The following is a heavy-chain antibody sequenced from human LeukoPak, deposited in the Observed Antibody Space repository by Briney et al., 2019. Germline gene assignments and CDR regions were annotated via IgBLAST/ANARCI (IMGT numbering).Heavy chain of an antibody. V-gene: IGHV6-1*01. CDR1: GDSVSSNSAS. CDR3: ARDPDSSYEWGPFDP. CDR2: TYYRSKWQS. Sequence: SQTLSLTCAISGDSVSSNSASWTWIRQSPSRGLEGLGRTYYRSKWQSDYAVSVKSRITINPDTSKNQFSLHLNSVTPEDTAVYYCARDPDSSYEWGPFDPWGQGTLVTVSS. J-gene: IGHJ5*02. D-gene: IGHD1-26*01.